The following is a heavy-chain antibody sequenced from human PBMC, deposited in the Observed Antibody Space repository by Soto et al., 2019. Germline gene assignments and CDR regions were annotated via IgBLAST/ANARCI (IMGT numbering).Heavy chain of an antibody. D-gene: IGHD3-3*01. V-gene: IGHV5-51*01. CDR2: IYPGDSDT. CDR3: ARHAPNDFWSGYVYYYGMDV. J-gene: IGHJ6*02. CDR1: GYSFTSYW. Sequence: PGGSLKISCKGSGYSFTSYWIGWVRQMPGKGLEWMGIIYPGDSDTRYSPSFQGQVTISADKSISTAYLQWSSLKASDTAMYYCARHAPNDFWSGYVYYYGMDVWGQGTTVIVSS.